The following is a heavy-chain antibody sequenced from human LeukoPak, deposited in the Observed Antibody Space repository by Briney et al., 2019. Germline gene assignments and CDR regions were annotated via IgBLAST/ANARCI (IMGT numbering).Heavy chain of an antibody. V-gene: IGHV4-30-4*08. Sequence: SQTLSLTCTVSGGSISSGDYYWSWIRQPPGKGLEWIGEINHSGSTNYNPSLKSRVTISVDTSKNQFSLKLSSVTAADTAVYYCARGLYSSSWQYYFDYWGQGTLVTVSS. CDR1: GGSISSGDYY. D-gene: IGHD6-13*01. CDR3: ARGLYSSSWQYYFDY. CDR2: INHSGST. J-gene: IGHJ4*02.